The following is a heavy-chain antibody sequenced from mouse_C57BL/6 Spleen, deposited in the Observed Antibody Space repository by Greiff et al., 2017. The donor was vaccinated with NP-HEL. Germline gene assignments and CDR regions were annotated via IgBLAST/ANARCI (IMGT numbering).Heavy chain of an antibody. D-gene: IGHD1-1*01. CDR2: INPSNGGT. CDR3: ARYGWGSSFPYYFDY. V-gene: IGHV1-53*01. CDR1: GYTFTSYW. Sequence: QVQLQQPGTELVKPGASVKLSCKASGYTFTSYWMHWVKQRPGQGLEWIGNINPSNGGTNYNEKFKSKATLTVDKSSSTAYMQLSSLTSEDSAVYYCARYGWGSSFPYYFDYWGQGTTLTVSS. J-gene: IGHJ2*01.